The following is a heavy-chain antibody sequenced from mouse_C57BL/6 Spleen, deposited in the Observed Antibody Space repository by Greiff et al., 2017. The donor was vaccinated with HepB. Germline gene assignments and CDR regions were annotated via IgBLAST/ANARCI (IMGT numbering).Heavy chain of an antibody. V-gene: IGHV2-2*01. CDR1: GFSLTSYG. CDR3: ASITTVVDWYFDV. Sequence: VKLMESGPGLVQPSQSLSITCTVSGFSLTSYGVHWVRQSPGKGLEWLGVIWSGGSTDYNAAFISRLSISKDNSKSQVFFKMNSLQADDTAIYYCASITTVVDWYFDVWGTGTTVTVSS. CDR2: IWSGGST. D-gene: IGHD1-1*01. J-gene: IGHJ1*03.